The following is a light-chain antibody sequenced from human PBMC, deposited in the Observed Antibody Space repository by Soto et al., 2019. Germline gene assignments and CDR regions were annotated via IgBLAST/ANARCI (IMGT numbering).Light chain of an antibody. CDR1: QSVSSN. J-gene: IGKJ1*01. V-gene: IGKV3-15*01. Sequence: EIVMTQSPATLSVSPGERATLSCRASQSVSSNLAWYQQKPGQAPRLLIYGASTRATGIPARFSGSGSGTEFTLTISSLQSEEFAGYYCQQYNNWPPWTFGQGTKGEIK. CDR2: GAS. CDR3: QQYNNWPPWT.